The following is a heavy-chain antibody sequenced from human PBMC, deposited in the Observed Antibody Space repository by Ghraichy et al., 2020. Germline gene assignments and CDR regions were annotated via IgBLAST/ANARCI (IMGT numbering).Heavy chain of an antibody. CDR1: GGSISSYY. V-gene: IGHV4-59*01. D-gene: IGHD1-26*01. J-gene: IGHJ4*02. Sequence: SQTLSLTCTVSGGSISSYYWSWIRQPPGKGLEWIGCISYSGYTNYNPSLKSRVTISVDTSKNQFSLKLSSVTAADTAFYYCARVEGGVGAPFDNWGQGTLVTVSS. CDR2: ISYSGYT. CDR3: ARVEGGVGAPFDN.